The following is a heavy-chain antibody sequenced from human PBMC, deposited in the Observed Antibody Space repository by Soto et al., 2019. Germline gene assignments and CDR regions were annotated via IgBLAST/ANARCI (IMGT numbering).Heavy chain of an antibody. CDR2: ISSTSSAR. D-gene: IGHD3-9*01. V-gene: IGHV3-48*02. J-gene: IGHJ6*02. Sequence: LSCAASGFTFSVHSMNWVRRAPGKGLEWVSYISSTSSARYYADSVRGRFTISRDNVKYSLYLQMNSLTDEDTAVYYCARDSDIYYGMDVWGQGTTVTVSS. CDR1: GFTFSVHS. CDR3: ARDSDIYYGMDV.